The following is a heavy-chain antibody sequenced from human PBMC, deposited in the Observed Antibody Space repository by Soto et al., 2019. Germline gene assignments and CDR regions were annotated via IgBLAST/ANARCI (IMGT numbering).Heavy chain of an antibody. CDR1: GYTFTSYY. J-gene: IGHJ6*02. CDR2: INPSGGST. D-gene: IGHD3-9*01. V-gene: IGHV1-46*03. CDR3: ARYHRLLRYFDWLLLPLGMDV. Sequence: ASVKVSCKASGYTFTSYYMHWVRQAPGQGLEWMGIINPSGGSTSYAQKFQGRVTMTRDTSTSAVYMELSSLRSEDTAVYYCARYHRLLRYFDWLLLPLGMDVWGQGTTVTVSS.